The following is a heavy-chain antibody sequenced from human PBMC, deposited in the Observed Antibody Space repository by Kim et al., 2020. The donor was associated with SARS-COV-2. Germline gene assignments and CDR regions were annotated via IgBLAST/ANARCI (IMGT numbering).Heavy chain of an antibody. CDR3: GKEEGSGYSSGWTYYYYGMDV. J-gene: IGHJ6*02. CDR2: ISYDGSNK. Sequence: GGSLRLSCAASGFTFSSYGMHWVRQAPGKGLEWVAVISYDGSNKYYADSVKGRFTISRDNSKNTLYLQMNSLRAEDTAVYYCGKEEGSGYSSGWTYYYYGMDVWGQGTTVTVSS. CDR1: GFTFSSYG. V-gene: IGHV3-30*18. D-gene: IGHD6-19*01.